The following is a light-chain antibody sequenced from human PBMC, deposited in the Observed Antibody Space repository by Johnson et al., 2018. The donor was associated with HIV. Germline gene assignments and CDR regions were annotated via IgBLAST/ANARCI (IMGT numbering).Light chain of an antibody. CDR1: SSNIGNNY. V-gene: IGLV1-51*02. J-gene: IGLJ1*01. Sequence: QSVLTQPPSVSAAPGQKVTISCSGSSSNIGNNYVSWYQQLPGTAPKLLIYENNKRPSGIPDRFSGSKSGTSATLGITGLQTGDEADYYCGTWDNSLSTGGAFGTGTKLTVL. CDR2: ENN. CDR3: GTWDNSLSTGGA.